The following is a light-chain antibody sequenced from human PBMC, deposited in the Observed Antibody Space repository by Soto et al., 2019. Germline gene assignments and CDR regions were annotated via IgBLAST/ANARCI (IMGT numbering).Light chain of an antibody. CDR1: SSDVGGYNY. CDR2: EVN. J-gene: IGLJ2*01. V-gene: IGLV2-8*01. CDR3: CAYAGSYTLV. Sequence: QSVLTQPPSASGSPGQSVAISCTGTSSDVGGYNYVSWYQQHPGKAPKLMIYEVNKRPSGVPDRFSGSKSGNMASLTISGLQAEDEADYYCCAYAGSYTLVFGGGTKVTVL.